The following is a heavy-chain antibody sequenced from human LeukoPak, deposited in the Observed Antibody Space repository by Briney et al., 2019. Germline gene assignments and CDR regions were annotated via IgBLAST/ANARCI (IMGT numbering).Heavy chain of an antibody. D-gene: IGHD5-24*01. CDR3: AKGWDGYNIDY. CDR1: GFTFDDYT. V-gene: IGHV3-43*01. J-gene: IGHJ4*02. Sequence: GGSLRLSCAASGFTFDDYTMHWVRQAPGKGLEWVSLISWDDGSTYYADSVKGRFTISRDNSKNSLYLQMNSLRTEDTALYYCAKGWDGYNIDYWGQGTLVTVSS. CDR2: ISWDDGST.